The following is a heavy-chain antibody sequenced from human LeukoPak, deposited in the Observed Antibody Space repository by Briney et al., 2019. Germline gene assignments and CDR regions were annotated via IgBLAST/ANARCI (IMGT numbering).Heavy chain of an antibody. V-gene: IGHV3-7*01. Sequence: GGSLRLSCAASGFPVSRHWLSWVRQAPGRGLEWVADINSDGSEKTYVDSVQGRFTISRANATNSQFLHMNSLRAEDTAVYYCASGGGWVFFTWGRGPLVTVSS. CDR1: GFPVSRHW. D-gene: IGHD6-19*01. CDR2: INSDGSEK. J-gene: IGHJ5*02. CDR3: ASGGGWVFFT.